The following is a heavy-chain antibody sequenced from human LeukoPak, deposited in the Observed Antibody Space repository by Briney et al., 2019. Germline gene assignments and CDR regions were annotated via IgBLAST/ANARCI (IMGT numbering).Heavy chain of an antibody. V-gene: IGHV3-53*01. Sequence: GGSLRLSCAASGFTVSSNYMSWVRQAPGKGLEWVSVIYSGGSTYYADSVKGRFTISRDNSKNTLYFQMNSLRAEDTAVYYCARDEVGYCSSTSCSKGAFDIWGQGTMVAVSS. CDR1: GFTVSSNY. D-gene: IGHD2-2*03. J-gene: IGHJ3*02. CDR2: IYSGGST. CDR3: ARDEVGYCSSTSCSKGAFDI.